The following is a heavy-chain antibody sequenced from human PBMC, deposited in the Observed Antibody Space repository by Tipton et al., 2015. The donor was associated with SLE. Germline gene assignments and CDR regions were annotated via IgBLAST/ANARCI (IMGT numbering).Heavy chain of an antibody. CDR2: ISSSSSYT. D-gene: IGHD3-3*01. J-gene: IGHJ6*02. Sequence: SLRLSCAASGFTFSSYGMHWVRQAPGKGLEWVSYISSSSSYTNYADSVKGRFTISRDNAKNSLYLQMNSLRAEDTAVYYCAKTQKIFGVVTRGGMDVWGQGTTVTVSS. CDR3: AKTQKIFGVVTRGGMDV. V-gene: IGHV3-21*05. CDR1: GFTFSSYG.